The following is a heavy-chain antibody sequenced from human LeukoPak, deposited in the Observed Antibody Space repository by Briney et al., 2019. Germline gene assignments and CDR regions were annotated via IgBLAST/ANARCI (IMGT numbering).Heavy chain of an antibody. CDR1: GFTFSSNY. CDR3: TTGIRGD. D-gene: IGHD3-10*01. CDR2: IYSGGST. Sequence: GGSLRLSCAASGFTFSSNYMSWVRQAPGKGLEWVSVIYSGGSTYYADSVKGRFTISRDDSKNTLNLQMNSLKTEDTAVYYCTTGIRGDWGQGTLVTVSS. J-gene: IGHJ4*02. V-gene: IGHV3-53*01.